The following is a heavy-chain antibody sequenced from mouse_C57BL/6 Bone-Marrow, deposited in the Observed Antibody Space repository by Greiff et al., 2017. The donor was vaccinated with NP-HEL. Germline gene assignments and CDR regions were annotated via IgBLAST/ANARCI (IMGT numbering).Heavy chain of an antibody. V-gene: IGHV1-26*01. CDR2: INPNNGGT. D-gene: IGHD1-2*01. J-gene: IGHJ4*01. CDR1: GYTFTDYY. Sequence: VQLKQSGPELVKPGASVKISCKASGYTFTDYYMNWVKQSHGKSLEWIGDINPNNGGTSYNQKFKGKATLTVDKSSSTAYMELRSLTSEDSAVYYCARSLLRLRDYYAMDYWGQGTSVTVSS. CDR3: ARSLLRLRDYYAMDY.